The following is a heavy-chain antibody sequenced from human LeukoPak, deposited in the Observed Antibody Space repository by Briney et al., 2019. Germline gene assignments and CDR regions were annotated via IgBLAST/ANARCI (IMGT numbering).Heavy chain of an antibody. J-gene: IGHJ4*02. Sequence: SETLSLTCTVSGGSISSYYWSWIRQPPGKGLEWIGYIYYSGSTNYNPSLKSRVTISVDTSKNQFSLKLSSVTAADTAVNYCASRTTAMAFDYWGQGTLVTVSS. D-gene: IGHD5-18*01. V-gene: IGHV4-59*08. CDR1: GGSISSYY. CDR3: ASRTTAMAFDY. CDR2: IYYSGST.